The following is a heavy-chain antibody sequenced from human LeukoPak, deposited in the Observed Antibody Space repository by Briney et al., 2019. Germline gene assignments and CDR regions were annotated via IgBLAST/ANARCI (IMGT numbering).Heavy chain of an antibody. D-gene: IGHD6-13*01. CDR1: GYTFTGYY. Sequence: ASVTVSCKASGYTFTGYYMHWVRQAPGQGLEWMGWINPNSGGTNYAQKFQGRVTMTRDTSISTAYMELSRLRSDDTAVYYCARVPGGEDYSSSLGYWGQGTLVTVSS. V-gene: IGHV1-2*02. CDR2: INPNSGGT. J-gene: IGHJ4*02. CDR3: ARVPGGEDYSSSLGY.